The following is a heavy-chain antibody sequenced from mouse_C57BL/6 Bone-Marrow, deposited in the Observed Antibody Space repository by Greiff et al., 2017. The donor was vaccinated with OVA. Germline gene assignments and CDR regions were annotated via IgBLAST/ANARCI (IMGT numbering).Heavy chain of an antibody. CDR3: ARAGATDWYFDV. V-gene: IGHV1-22*01. CDR1: GYTFTDYN. D-gene: IGHD3-1*01. Sequence: EVQLQESGPELVKPGASVKMSCKASGYTFTDYNMHWVKQSHGKSLEWIGYINPNNGGTSYNQKFKGKATLTVNKSSSTAYMELRSLTSEDSAVYYCARAGATDWYFDVWGTGTTVTVSS. J-gene: IGHJ1*03. CDR2: INPNNGGT.